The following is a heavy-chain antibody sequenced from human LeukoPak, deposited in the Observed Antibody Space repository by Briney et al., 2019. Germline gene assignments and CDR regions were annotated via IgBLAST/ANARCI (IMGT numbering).Heavy chain of an antibody. Sequence: SETLSLTCSVSGSSISNYSWSWIRQPAGKGLEWIGRFYKGGSTKYNFSLKSRVTMSVDTSKHLFSLKLSSVAAADTAVYYCARERYDFWSGHDKGMDVWGQGTTVTVSS. CDR1: GSSISNYS. CDR3: ARERYDFWSGHDKGMDV. J-gene: IGHJ6*02. V-gene: IGHV4-4*07. D-gene: IGHD3-3*01. CDR2: FYKGGST.